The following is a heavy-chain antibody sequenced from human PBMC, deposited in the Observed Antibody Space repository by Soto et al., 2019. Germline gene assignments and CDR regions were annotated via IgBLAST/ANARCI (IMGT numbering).Heavy chain of an antibody. V-gene: IGHV4-39*01. CDR1: GGSISSSSYY. J-gene: IGHJ4*02. CDR2: IYYSGST. CDR3: ARHPRNGFGESYESHFDY. Sequence: TSETLSLTCTVSGGSISSSSYYWGWIRQPPGKGLEWIGSIYYSGSTYYNPSLKSRVTISVDTSKNQFSLKLSSVTAADTAVYYCARHPRNGFGESYESHFDYWGQGTLVTVSS. D-gene: IGHD3-10*01.